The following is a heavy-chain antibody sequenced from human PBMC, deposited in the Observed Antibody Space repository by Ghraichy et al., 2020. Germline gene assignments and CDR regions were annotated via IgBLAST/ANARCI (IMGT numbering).Heavy chain of an antibody. D-gene: IGHD6-13*01. V-gene: IGHV3-43D*04. CDR1: GFTFDDYA. Sequence: GGSLRLSCAASGFTFDDYAIHWVRQAPGKGLEWVSLISWDGGSTYYADSVKGRFTISRDNSKNSLYLQMNSLRAEDTALYYCAKSIAAAVIIYYYGMDVWGQGTTVTVSS. CDR2: ISWDGGST. CDR3: AKSIAAAVIIYYYGMDV. J-gene: IGHJ6*02.